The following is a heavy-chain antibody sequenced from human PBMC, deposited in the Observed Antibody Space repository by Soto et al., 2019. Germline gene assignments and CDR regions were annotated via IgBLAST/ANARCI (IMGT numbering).Heavy chain of an antibody. CDR1: GGSISGSY. CDR3: TKYRRPDADVYSFAY. Sequence: PSETLSLTCTVSGGSISGSYWSWIRQTPGKVLEWVGYIHYSGSTNYNPSLKSRVTMSVDSAKNQFSLQLSSVTAADTAVYFCTKYRRPDADVYSFAYRGRGALVAVSS. J-gene: IGHJ4*02. CDR2: IHYSGST. V-gene: IGHV4-59*01. D-gene: IGHD2-2*01.